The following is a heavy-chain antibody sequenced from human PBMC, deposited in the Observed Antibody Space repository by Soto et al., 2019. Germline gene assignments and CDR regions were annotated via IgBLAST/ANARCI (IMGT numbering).Heavy chain of an antibody. CDR3: VQSRCGGDCLQAYSSHSHYGLYG. J-gene: IGHJ6*02. CDR2: IYWDDDK. Sequence: SGPTLVNPTQTLTLTCTFSGFSLSTTGVGVGWIRQPPGKALEWLALIYWDDDKRYNPSLNSRLTITKDTSKNQVVLAMTNVDPVDTATYYCVQSRCGGDCLQAYSSHSHYGLYGWGQGTTVTVSS. V-gene: IGHV2-5*02. CDR1: GFSLSTTGVG. D-gene: IGHD2-21*02.